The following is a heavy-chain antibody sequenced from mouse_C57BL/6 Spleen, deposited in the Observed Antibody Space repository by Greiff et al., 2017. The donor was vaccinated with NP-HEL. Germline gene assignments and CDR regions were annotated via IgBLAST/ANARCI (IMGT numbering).Heavy chain of an antibody. CDR2: IDPETGST. CDR1: GYTFTDYE. J-gene: IGHJ3*01. D-gene: IGHD1-1*01. CDR3: TRDSGSSFAY. Sequence: QVQLQQSGAELVRPGASVTLSCKASGYTFTDYEMHWVKQTPVHGLEWIGAIDPETGSTAYNQKFKGKAILTADKSSSTAYMELRSLTSEDSAVYYCTRDSGSSFAYWVQGTLVTVSA. V-gene: IGHV1-15*01.